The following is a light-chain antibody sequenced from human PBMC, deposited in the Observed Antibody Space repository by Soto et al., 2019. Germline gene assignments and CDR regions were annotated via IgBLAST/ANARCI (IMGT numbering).Light chain of an antibody. CDR2: GAS. CDR1: QSLSTN. J-gene: IGKJ4*02. Sequence: TIFTQSPATLSFPPGETATLSCRASQSLSTNLAWYQQRPGQAPRLLIFGASSRATGIPDRFSGSGSGTDFTLTISRLQPEDFATYYCLQDCRSPFTFGRGTKVDIK. CDR3: LQDCRSPFT. V-gene: IGKV3-20*01.